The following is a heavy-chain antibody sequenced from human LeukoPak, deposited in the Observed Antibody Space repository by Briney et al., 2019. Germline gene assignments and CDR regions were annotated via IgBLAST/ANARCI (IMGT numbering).Heavy chain of an antibody. D-gene: IGHD2-2*01. CDR2: MYYSGST. J-gene: IGHJ4*02. Sequence: PSETLSLTCTVSGGSIRSYYWSWIRQPPGKGLEWIGYMYYSGSTNYNPSLKSRVTISVDTSKNQLSLKLSSVTAADTAVYYCARVWVVAAGYHFDYWGQGTLVTVSS. CDR1: GGSIRSYY. V-gene: IGHV4-59*01. CDR3: ARVWVVAAGYHFDY.